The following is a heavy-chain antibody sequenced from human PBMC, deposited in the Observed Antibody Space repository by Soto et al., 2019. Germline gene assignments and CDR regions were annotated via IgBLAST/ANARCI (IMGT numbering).Heavy chain of an antibody. CDR3: AREGDIVGATLDY. CDR1: GFTFSSYW. V-gene: IGHV3-7*05. J-gene: IGHJ4*02. Sequence: EVQLVESGGGLVQPGGSLRLSCAASGFTFSSYWMSWVRQAPGKGLVWVANIKQDGSEKYYVDSVKGRFTISRDNAKNSLYLQMNSLRAEDTAVYYCAREGDIVGATLDYWGQGTLVTVSS. CDR2: IKQDGSEK. D-gene: IGHD1-26*01.